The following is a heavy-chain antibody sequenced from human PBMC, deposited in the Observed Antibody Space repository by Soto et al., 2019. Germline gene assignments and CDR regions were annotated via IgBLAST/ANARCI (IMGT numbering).Heavy chain of an antibody. CDR1: GFSVSAWY. Sequence: EVQLVESGGGLVQPGGSARLSCAASGFSVSAWYMDWVRQAPGKGLEWVARLKDSSQNYATEYAASVKGGFTVSRHASQNSMYLQMNSLKIEDTAVYYCAREGDARWLDSWGQGTLVTVS. CDR2: LKDSSQNYAT. CDR3: AREGDARWLDS. V-gene: IGHV3-72*01. J-gene: IGHJ5*01. D-gene: IGHD1-26*01.